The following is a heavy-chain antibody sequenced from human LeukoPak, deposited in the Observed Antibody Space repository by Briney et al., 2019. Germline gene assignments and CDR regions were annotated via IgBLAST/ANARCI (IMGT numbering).Heavy chain of an antibody. CDR3: ARNTAAGLFDY. J-gene: IGHJ4*02. V-gene: IGHV3-20*01. CDR1: GFTFDDYG. CDR2: INWNGGST. D-gene: IGHD6-13*01. Sequence: PGGSLRPSCAASGFTFDDYGMSWVRQAPGKGLEWVSGINWNGGSTGYADSVKGRFTISRDNAKNSLYLQMNSLRAEDTALYHCARNTAAGLFDYWGQGTLVTVSS.